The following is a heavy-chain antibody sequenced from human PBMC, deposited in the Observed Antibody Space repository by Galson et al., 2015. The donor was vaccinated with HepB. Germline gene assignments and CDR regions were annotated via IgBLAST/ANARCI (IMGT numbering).Heavy chain of an antibody. J-gene: IGHJ5*02. V-gene: IGHV3-15*01. CDR2: IKSKTDGGTT. CDR3: TTDGFVRADSYGSAPDWFDP. Sequence: SLRLSCAASGFTFSNAWMSWVRQAPGKGLEWVGRIKSKTDGGTTDYAAPVKGRFTISRDDSKNTLYLQMNSLKTEDTAVYYCTTDGFVRADSYGSAPDWFDPWGQGTLVTVSP. CDR1: GFTFSNAW. D-gene: IGHD5-18*01.